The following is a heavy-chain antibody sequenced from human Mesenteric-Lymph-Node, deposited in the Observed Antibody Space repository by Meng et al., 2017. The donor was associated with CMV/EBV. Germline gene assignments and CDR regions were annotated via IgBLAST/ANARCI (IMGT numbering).Heavy chain of an antibody. CDR2: IYTANHGT. CDR1: GFTFSNYA. CDR3: ARFVGSRHFDY. Sequence: GESLKISCAASGFTFSNYAMGWVRQAPGKGLEWVSVIYTANHGTRYADSVKGRFTISRDNSKNTLYLQMNSLRAEDTAVYYCARFVGSRHFDYWGQGTLVTVSS. V-gene: IGHV3-23*03. J-gene: IGHJ4*02. D-gene: IGHD2-15*01.